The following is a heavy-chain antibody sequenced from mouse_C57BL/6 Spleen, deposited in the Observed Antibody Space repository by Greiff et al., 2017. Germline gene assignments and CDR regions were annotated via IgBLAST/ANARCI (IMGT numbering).Heavy chain of an antibody. V-gene: IGHV1-74*01. CDR3: AMGQNYYGSNHQAWFAY. Sequence: QVQLQQPGAELVKPGASVKVSCKASGYTFTSYWMHWVKQRPGQGLEWIGRIHPSDSDTNYNQKFKGKATLTVDKSSSTAYMQLSSLTSEDSAVYYCAMGQNYYGSNHQAWFAYWGQGTLVTVSA. CDR2: IHPSDSDT. D-gene: IGHD1-1*01. J-gene: IGHJ3*01. CDR1: GYTFTSYW.